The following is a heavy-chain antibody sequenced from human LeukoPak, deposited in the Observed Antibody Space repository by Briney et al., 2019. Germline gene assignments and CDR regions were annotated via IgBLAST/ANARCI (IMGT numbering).Heavy chain of an antibody. J-gene: IGHJ5*02. D-gene: IGHD6-19*01. CDR1: GGTFSSYA. CDR3: ARAVAVAGSRWFDP. V-gene: IGHV1-69*04. Sequence: SVKVSCKASGGTFSSYAISWVRQAPGQGPEWMGRIIPILGIANYAQKFQGRVTITADKSTSTAYMELSSLRSEDTAVYYCARAVAVAGSRWFDPWGQGTLVTVSS. CDR2: IIPILGIA.